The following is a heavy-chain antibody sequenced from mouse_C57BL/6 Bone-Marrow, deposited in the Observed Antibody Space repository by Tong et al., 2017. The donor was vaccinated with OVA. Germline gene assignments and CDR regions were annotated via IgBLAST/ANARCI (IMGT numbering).Heavy chain of an antibody. J-gene: IGHJ3*01. V-gene: IGHV2-2*02. CDR3: ARLYYYGSSYGFAY. Sequence: VQLKQSGPGLVQPSQSLSITCTVSGFSLTSYGVHWVRQSPGKGLEWLGVIWSGGSTDYNAAFISRLSISKDNSKSQVFFKMNSLQANDTAIYYCARLYYYGSSYGFAYWGQGTLVTVSA. D-gene: IGHD1-1*01. CDR2: IWSGGST. CDR1: GFSLTSYG.